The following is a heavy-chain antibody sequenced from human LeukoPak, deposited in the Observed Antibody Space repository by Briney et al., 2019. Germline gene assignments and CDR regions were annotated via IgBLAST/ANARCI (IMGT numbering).Heavy chain of an antibody. D-gene: IGHD6-6*01. Sequence: PSQTLSLTCTVSGGSISSGSYYWSWIRQPAGKGLEWIGRIYTSGSTNYNPSLKSRVTISVDTSKNQFSLKLSSVTAADTAVYYCAREASIAARSNDAFDIWGQGTMVTVSS. V-gene: IGHV4-61*02. J-gene: IGHJ3*02. CDR1: GGSISSGSYY. CDR3: AREASIAARSNDAFDI. CDR2: IYTSGST.